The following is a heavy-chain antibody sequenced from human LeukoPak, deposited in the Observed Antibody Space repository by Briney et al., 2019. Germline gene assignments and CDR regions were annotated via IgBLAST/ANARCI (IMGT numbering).Heavy chain of an antibody. CDR1: GFILSKHG. J-gene: IGHJ4*02. Sequence: GGSLRLSCAASGFILSKHGLHWVRQAPGKGLEWVAVLWYDGSNKNYGDSVKGRFTISRDNSKNTLYLQMNSLRAEDTAVYYCARGDMATPGRTSFIDYWGLGTLVTVSS. V-gene: IGHV3-33*01. CDR3: ARGDMATPGRTSFIDY. D-gene: IGHD5-24*01. CDR2: LWYDGSNK.